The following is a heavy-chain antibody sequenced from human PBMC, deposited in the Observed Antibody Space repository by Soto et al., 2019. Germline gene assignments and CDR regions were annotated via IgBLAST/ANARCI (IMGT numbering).Heavy chain of an antibody. CDR3: ARGKGSSWYYYYYGMDV. V-gene: IGHV4-34*01. Sequence: KTSETLSLTCAVYGGSFSGYYWSWIRQPPGKGLEWIGEINHSGSTNYNPSLKSRVTISVDTSKNQFSLKLSSVTAADTAVYYCARGKGSSWYYYYYGMDVWGQGTTVTVSS. J-gene: IGHJ6*02. CDR2: INHSGST. D-gene: IGHD6-13*01. CDR1: GGSFSGYY.